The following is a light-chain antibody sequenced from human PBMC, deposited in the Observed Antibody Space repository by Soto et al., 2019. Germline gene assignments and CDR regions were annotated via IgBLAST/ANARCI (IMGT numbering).Light chain of an antibody. CDR1: QGISSY. J-gene: IGKJ1*01. CDR2: AAS. Sequence: IQLTQSPSSLSASVGDRVTITCRASQGISSYLAWYQQKPGKAPKLLIYAASTLQSGVPSRFSGSGSGTEFTLTISSLQPDDFATYYCQQYNSYSPAWTFGQGTKVDIK. V-gene: IGKV1-9*01. CDR3: QQYNSYSPAWT.